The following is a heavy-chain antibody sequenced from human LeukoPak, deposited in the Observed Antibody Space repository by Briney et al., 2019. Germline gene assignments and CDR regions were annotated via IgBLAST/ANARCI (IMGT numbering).Heavy chain of an antibody. CDR2: INHSGST. J-gene: IGHJ4*02. D-gene: IGHD5-18*01. CDR3: ARGRYSYGH. Sequence: SETLSLTCTVSDGSISSSNYYWGWIRQPPGKGLEWIGEINHSGSTNYNSSLKSRVTISVDTSKNQFSLKLSSVTAADTAVYYCARGRYSYGHWGQGTLVTVSS. V-gene: IGHV4-39*07. CDR1: DGSISSSNYY.